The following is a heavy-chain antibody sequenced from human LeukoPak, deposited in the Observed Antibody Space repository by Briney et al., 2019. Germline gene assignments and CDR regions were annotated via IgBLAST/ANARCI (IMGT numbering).Heavy chain of an antibody. CDR2: INPNSGGT. Sequence: ASVKVSCKASGYTFTGYYMHWVRQAPGQGLEWMGWINPNSGGTNYAQKFQGRVTMTRDTSISTAYMELSRLRFDDTAVYYCARENSYYDSSGYYFGSGYFDYWGQGTLVTVSS. J-gene: IGHJ4*02. D-gene: IGHD3-22*01. V-gene: IGHV1-2*02. CDR1: GYTFTGYY. CDR3: ARENSYYDSSGYYFGSGYFDY.